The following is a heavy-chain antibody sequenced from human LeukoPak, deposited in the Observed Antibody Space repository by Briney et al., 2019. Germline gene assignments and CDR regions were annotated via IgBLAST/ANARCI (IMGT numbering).Heavy chain of an antibody. J-gene: IGHJ4*02. CDR1: GYTFTGYY. CDR2: INPNSGGT. D-gene: IGHD5-12*01. V-gene: IGHV1-2*06. CDR3: AREQNGYDYRYFDY. Sequence: ASVKVSCKASGYTFTGYYMHWVRQAPGQGLEWMGRINPNSGGTNYAQKFQGRVTMTRDTSISTAYMELSRLRSEDTAVYYCAREQNGYDYRYFDYWGQGTLVTVSS.